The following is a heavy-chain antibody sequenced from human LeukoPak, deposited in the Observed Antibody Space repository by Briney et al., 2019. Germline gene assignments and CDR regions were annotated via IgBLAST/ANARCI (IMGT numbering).Heavy chain of an antibody. J-gene: IGHJ6*03. CDR1: GFTFSSYA. D-gene: IGHD3-10*01. V-gene: IGHV3-21*01. Sequence: PGGSLRLSCAASGFTFSSYAMHWVRQAPGKGLEWVSSISSSSSCIYYADSVKGRFTISRDNAKNSLYLQMNSLRAEDTAVYYCAREVVRGVIRYYYMDVWGKGTTVTVSS. CDR2: ISSSSSCI. CDR3: AREVVRGVIRYYYMDV.